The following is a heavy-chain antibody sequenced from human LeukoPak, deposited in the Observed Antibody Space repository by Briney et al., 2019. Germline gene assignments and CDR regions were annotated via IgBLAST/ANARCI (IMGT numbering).Heavy chain of an antibody. J-gene: IGHJ4*02. CDR3: ARVWSDGVDY. CDR1: GYTFTGYY. CDR2: INPNSGGT. V-gene: IGHV1-2*02. D-gene: IGHD1-26*01. Sequence: ASVKVSCKASGYTFTGYYMHWVRQAPGQGLEWMGWINPNSGGTNYAQKFQGRVTMTRDTSTSTAYMELRSLRSDDTAVYYCARVWSDGVDYWGRGTLVTVSS.